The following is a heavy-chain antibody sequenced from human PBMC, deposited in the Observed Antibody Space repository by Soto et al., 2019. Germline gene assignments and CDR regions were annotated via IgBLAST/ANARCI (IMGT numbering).Heavy chain of an antibody. D-gene: IGHD3-10*01. CDR3: AKSIPILGLYPMVERYYFDY. CDR1: GFTFIRYA. CDR2: ISGSGGST. V-gene: IGHV3-23*01. J-gene: IGHJ4*02. Sequence: GXSLRLSCAASGFTFIRYAMIWVRQARGKGLEWVSAISGSGGSTYYADSVKGRFTISRDNSKNTLYLQMNSLRAEDTAVYYCAKSIPILGLYPMVERYYFDYWRQGTLVTVSS.